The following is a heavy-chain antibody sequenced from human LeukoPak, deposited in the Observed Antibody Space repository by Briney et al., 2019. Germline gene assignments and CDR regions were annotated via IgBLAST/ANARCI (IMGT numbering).Heavy chain of an antibody. CDR2: ISTTSSTI. J-gene: IGHJ4*02. Sequence: GGSLRLSCAASGFTFSNAWMSWVRQAPGKGLEWVSFISTTSSTIYYADSVKGRFSISRDNAKNSLYLQMTSLRAEDTAIYYCARVDPFDYWGQGTLVIVSS. CDR3: ARVDPFDY. CDR1: GFTFSNAW. V-gene: IGHV3-48*01. D-gene: IGHD3-9*01.